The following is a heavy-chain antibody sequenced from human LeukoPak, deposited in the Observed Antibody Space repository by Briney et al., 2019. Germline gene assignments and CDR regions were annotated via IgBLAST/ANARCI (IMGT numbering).Heavy chain of an antibody. CDR3: ARSNYGGKRWFDP. J-gene: IGHJ5*02. CDR1: GYTFTGYY. D-gene: IGHD4-23*01. Sequence: ASVKVSCKASGYTFTGYYMHWVRQAPGQGLEWMGWINPNSGGTKYAQKFQGWVTMTRDTSISTAYMELSRLRSEDTAVYYCARSNYGGKRWFDPWGQGTLVTVSS. CDR2: INPNSGGT. V-gene: IGHV1-2*04.